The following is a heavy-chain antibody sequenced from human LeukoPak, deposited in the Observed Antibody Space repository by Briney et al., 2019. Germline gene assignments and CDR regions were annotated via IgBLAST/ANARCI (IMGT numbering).Heavy chain of an antibody. V-gene: IGHV4-59*01. CDR3: ARSGWYASEYFQH. CDR2: ICYSGST. J-gene: IGHJ1*01. Sequence: SETLSLTCTVSGGSISSYYWSWIRQPPGKGLEWIGYICYSGSTNYNPSLKSRVTISVDTSKNQFSLKLSSVTAADTAVYYCARSGWYASEYFQHWGQGTLVTVSS. D-gene: IGHD6-19*01. CDR1: GGSISSYY.